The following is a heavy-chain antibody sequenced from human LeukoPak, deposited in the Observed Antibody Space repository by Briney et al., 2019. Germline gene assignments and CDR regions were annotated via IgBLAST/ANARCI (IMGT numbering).Heavy chain of an antibody. CDR2: INPSGGST. V-gene: IGHV1-46*01. D-gene: IGHD5-24*01. J-gene: IGHJ4*02. CDR1: GYTFTSYY. CDR3: ARDAEMATNGEYYFDY. Sequence: ASVKVACKPSGYTFTSYYMHWVRQAPGQGLEWMGIINPSGGSTSYAQKFQGRVTMTRDTSTSTVYMELSSLRSEDTAVYYCARDAEMATNGEYYFDYWGQGTLVTVSS.